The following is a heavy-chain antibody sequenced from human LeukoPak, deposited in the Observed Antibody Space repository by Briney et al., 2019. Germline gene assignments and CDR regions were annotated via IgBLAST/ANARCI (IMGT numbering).Heavy chain of an antibody. D-gene: IGHD3-9*01. CDR3: ARGYYDILTGYLEYFQH. J-gene: IGHJ1*01. Sequence: GASVKVSCKASGYTFTSYGISWVRQAPGQGLEWMGWISAYNGNTNYAQKLQGRVTMTTDTSTSTAYMELRSLRSDDTAVYYCARGYYDILTGYLEYFQHWGQGTLVTVSS. CDR2: ISAYNGNT. CDR1: GYTFTSYG. V-gene: IGHV1-18*01.